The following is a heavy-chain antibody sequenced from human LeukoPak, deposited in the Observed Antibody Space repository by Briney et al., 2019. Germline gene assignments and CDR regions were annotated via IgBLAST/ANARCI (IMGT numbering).Heavy chain of an antibody. CDR2: ITSSSSII. V-gene: IGHV3-11*04. CDR1: GFIFSDYY. D-gene: IGHD3-10*01. J-gene: IGHJ4*02. CDR3: AREDGSGSYYNGPDY. Sequence: PGGSLRLSCAASGFIFSDYYMSWIRQAPGKGLEWISYITSSSSIIYYADSVKGRFTISRDNAKNSLYLQMNSLRAEDTAVYYCAREDGSGSYYNGPDYWGQGTLVTVSS.